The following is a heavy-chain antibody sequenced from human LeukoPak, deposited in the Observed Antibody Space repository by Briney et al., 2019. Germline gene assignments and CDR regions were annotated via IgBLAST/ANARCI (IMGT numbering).Heavy chain of an antibody. CDR2: IGGSGGTT. V-gene: IGHV3-23*01. J-gene: IGHJ4*02. CDR1: GFTFSGYA. CDR3: AKDRAMGYFDY. Sequence: GGSLRLSCAASGFTFSGYAMNWVRQAPGKGLEWVSGIGGSGGTTYYADSVKGRFTISRDNSKNTLYLQMNSLRAEDTAVYYCAKDRAMGYFDYWGQGTLVTVSS. D-gene: IGHD2-2*01.